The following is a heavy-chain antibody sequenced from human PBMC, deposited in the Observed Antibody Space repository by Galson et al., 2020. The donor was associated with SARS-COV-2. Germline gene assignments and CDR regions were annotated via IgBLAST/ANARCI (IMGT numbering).Heavy chain of an antibody. CDR3: ARGGWCSGGSCYCEGYYYYYMDV. Sequence: ASVKVSCKASGGTFSSYAISWVRQAPGQGLEWMGGIIPIFGTANYAQKFQGRVTITTDESTSTAYMELSSLRSEDTAVYYCARGGWCSGGSCYCEGYYYYYMDVWGKGTTVTVSS. V-gene: IGHV1-69*05. D-gene: IGHD2-15*01. CDR1: GGTFSSYA. CDR2: IIPIFGTA. J-gene: IGHJ6*03.